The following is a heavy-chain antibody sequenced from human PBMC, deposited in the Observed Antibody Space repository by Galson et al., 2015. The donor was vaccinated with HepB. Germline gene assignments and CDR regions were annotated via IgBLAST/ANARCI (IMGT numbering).Heavy chain of an antibody. CDR1: GGTFSSYA. J-gene: IGHJ6*03. CDR2: IIPIFGTA. Sequence: SVKVSCKASGGTFSSYAISWLRQAPGQGLEWVGGIIPIFGTANYAQEFHGRVTITVDESTSTAYMELSSLRSEDTAVYYCTRAPMEDDRDYYYMDVWGKGTTVTVSS. D-gene: IGHD3-10*02. CDR3: TRAPMEDDRDYYYMDV. V-gene: IGHV1-69*13.